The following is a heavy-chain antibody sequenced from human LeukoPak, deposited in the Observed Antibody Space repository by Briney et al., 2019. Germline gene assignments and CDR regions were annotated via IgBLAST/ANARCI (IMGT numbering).Heavy chain of an antibody. CDR2: IYYSGST. Sequence: SETLSLTCTVSGGSISSGGYYWSWIRQHPGKGLEWIEYIYYSGSTYYNPSLKSRVTISVDTSKNQFSLKLSSVTAADTAVYYCARGDQPDAFDIWGQGTMVTVSS. D-gene: IGHD1-14*01. J-gene: IGHJ3*02. CDR1: GGSISSGGYY. V-gene: IGHV4-31*03. CDR3: ARGDQPDAFDI.